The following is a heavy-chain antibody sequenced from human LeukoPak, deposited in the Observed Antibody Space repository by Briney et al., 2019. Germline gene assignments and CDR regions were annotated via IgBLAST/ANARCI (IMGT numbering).Heavy chain of an antibody. CDR1: GNYW. J-gene: IGHJ4*02. CDR2: INSDGSWT. CDR3: VSFYETY. D-gene: IGHD2-2*01. V-gene: IGHV3-74*01. Sequence: VGSLSLSCAVSGNYWMHWVRQAPGKGLVWVSRINSDGSWTSYADSVTGRFTISKDNAKNTVYLQMNNLRAEDTAVYYCVSFYETYWGRGTLVTVSS.